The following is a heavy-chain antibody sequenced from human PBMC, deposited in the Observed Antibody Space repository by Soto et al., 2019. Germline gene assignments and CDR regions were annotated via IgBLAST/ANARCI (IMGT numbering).Heavy chain of an antibody. CDR3: ARNPREDTAMETFDY. Sequence: SETLSLTCAVSGYSISSGYYWGWIRQPPGKGLEWIGSIYHSGSTYYNPSLKSRVTISVDTSKNQFSLKLSSVTAADTAVYYCARNPREDTAMETFDYWGQGTLVTVSS. D-gene: IGHD5-18*01. CDR1: GYSISSGYY. CDR2: IYHSGST. J-gene: IGHJ4*02. V-gene: IGHV4-38-2*01.